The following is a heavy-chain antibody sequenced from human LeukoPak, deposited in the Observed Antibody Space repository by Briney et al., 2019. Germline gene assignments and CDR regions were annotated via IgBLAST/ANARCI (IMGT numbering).Heavy chain of an antibody. CDR2: ISRGGRPI. Sequence: GGSLRLSCTASGVTFSDYYMNSIRQAPRKGLEWLSFISRGGRPIHYADSVKGRFTISRDNAKNSLYLQMNSLRVEDTAMYYCVITAGPPTDHWGQGALVTVSS. J-gene: IGHJ4*01. CDR3: VITAGPPTDH. V-gene: IGHV3-11*04. CDR1: GVTFSDYY. D-gene: IGHD1-14*01.